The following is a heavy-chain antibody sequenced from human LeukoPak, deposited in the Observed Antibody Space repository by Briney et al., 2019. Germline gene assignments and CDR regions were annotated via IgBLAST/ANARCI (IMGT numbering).Heavy chain of an antibody. Sequence: SETLSLTCAVYGGSFSGYYWSWIRQPPGKGLEWIGEINHSGSTNYNPSLKSRVTISVDTSKNQFSLKLSSVTAADTAVYYCARGFSGWYYYWGQGTLVTASS. CDR2: INHSGST. V-gene: IGHV4-34*01. CDR3: ARGFSGWYYY. CDR1: GGSFSGYY. J-gene: IGHJ4*02. D-gene: IGHD6-19*01.